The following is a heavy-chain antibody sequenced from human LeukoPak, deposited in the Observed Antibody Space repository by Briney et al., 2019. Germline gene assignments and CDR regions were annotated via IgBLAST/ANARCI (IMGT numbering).Heavy chain of an antibody. J-gene: IGHJ2*01. D-gene: IGHD2-15*01. CDR2: IDPGDSYT. CDR3: ARHDKGSYWYFDL. Sequence: GASLQICCDASGYILTTYWISWGRQLPGKGLEWRGRIDPGDSYTNYSPSFQGRVTISADKSISTAYLQWSSLKASDTDMYYCARHDKGSYWYFDLWGRGTLVTVSS. V-gene: IGHV5-10-1*01. CDR1: GYILTTYW.